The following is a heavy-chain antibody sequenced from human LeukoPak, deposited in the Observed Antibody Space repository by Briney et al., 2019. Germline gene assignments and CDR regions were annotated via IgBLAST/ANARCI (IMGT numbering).Heavy chain of an antibody. CDR3: ARHSNWKVDY. V-gene: IGHV4-39*01. CDR2: IYYSGST. Sequence: PSETLSLTCTVSGGSISSSSYYWGWIRQPPGKGLEWIGSIYYSGSTYYNPSLKSRVTISVDTSKNQFSLKLSSVTAADTAVYYCARHSNWKVDYWGQGTLVTVSS. CDR1: GGSISSSSYY. J-gene: IGHJ4*02. D-gene: IGHD1-1*01.